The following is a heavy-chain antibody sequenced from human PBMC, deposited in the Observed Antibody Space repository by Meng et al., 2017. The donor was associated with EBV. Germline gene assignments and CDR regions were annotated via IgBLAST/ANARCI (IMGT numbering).Heavy chain of an antibody. D-gene: IGHD3-10*01. CDR2: LIPMVGAP. J-gene: IGHJ4*02. CDR3: ASESGRGFTPDY. CDR1: GGTFRSDA. Sequence: HVQVLQSGAEVKKPGSSVKVSCRTSGGTFRSDAVSWVRQAPGQGLEWMGGLIPMVGAPHYAQKFQGRVTIIADESTSTHSMELNSLRSEDTAMYYCASESGRGFTPDYWGQGTLVTASS. V-gene: IGHV1-69*01.